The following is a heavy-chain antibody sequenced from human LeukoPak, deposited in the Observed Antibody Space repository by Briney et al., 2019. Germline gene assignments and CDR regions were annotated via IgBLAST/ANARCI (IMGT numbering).Heavy chain of an antibody. D-gene: IGHD3-16*01. CDR2: ISSSSSSI. CDR1: GFTFSTMT. CDR3: ARGDWDYYYYALDV. V-gene: IGHV3-21*04. Sequence: GGSLRLSCVVSGFTFSTMTINWVGQAPGKGLEWISSISSSSSSIYYADSVEGRFTVSRDNAKNSLYLQLNSLRAEDTAVYYCARGDWDYYYYALDVGGKGTTVTVSS. J-gene: IGHJ6*04.